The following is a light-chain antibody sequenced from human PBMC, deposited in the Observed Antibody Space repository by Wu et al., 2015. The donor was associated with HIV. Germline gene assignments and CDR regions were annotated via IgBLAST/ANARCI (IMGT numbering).Light chain of an antibody. CDR3: QQYGISPWT. Sequence: EIVMTQSPATLSVSPGQRVTLSCRASQTIANKLAWYQQRPGQGPRLLIYETSTRATGIPARFSGSGSGTDFTLTISRVEPEDFAVYYCQQYGISPWTFGQGTKVEIK. CDR2: ETS. CDR1: QTIANK. J-gene: IGKJ1*01. V-gene: IGKV3-15*01.